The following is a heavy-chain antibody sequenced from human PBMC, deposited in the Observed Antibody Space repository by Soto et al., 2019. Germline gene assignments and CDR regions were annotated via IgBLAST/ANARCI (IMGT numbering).Heavy chain of an antibody. J-gene: IGHJ6*02. CDR3: ARDWFLGNKWNWVPSYYSYGMDV. Sequence: SVKVSCKASGGTFSSYAISWVRQAPGQGLEWMGGIIPIFGTANYAQKFQGRVTITADESTSTAYMELSSLRSEDTAVYYCARDWFLGNKWNWVPSYYSYGMDVWGQGTTVTVSS. V-gene: IGHV1-69*13. CDR1: GGTFSSYA. CDR2: IIPIFGTA. D-gene: IGHD1-7*01.